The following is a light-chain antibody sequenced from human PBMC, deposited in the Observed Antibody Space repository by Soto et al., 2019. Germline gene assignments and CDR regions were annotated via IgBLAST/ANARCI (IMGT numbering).Light chain of an antibody. CDR2: DAS. CDR1: QSVSTY. CDR3: QQRSGWYT. J-gene: IGKJ2*01. V-gene: IGKV3-11*01. Sequence: DIVFTQSPATLSLSPGERATLACRASQSVSTYLAWYQQRPGQAPRLLIYDASNRATGIPARFSGSGSGTDFTLTISSLEPEDFAIYYCQQRSGWYTFGQGTKVDI.